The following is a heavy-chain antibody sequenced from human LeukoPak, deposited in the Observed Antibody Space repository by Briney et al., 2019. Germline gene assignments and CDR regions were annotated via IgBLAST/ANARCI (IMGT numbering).Heavy chain of an antibody. J-gene: IGHJ4*02. D-gene: IGHD4-17*01. CDR2: VSTSDTP. CDR3: AGDYSSLVMGH. V-gene: IGHV4-4*07. CDR1: NDSINNFY. Sequence: SETLSLTCGVSNDSINNFYWTWVRQPAGRGLEWIGTVSTSDTPHYNPSLNSRVAIFIDKSKTHFPFRLISVTAADTAVYFCAGDYSSLVMGHWGQGTPVTVSS.